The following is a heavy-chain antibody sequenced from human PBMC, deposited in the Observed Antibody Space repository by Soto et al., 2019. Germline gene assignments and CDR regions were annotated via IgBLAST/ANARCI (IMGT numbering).Heavy chain of an antibody. D-gene: IGHD3-10*01. V-gene: IGHV3-7*03. J-gene: IGHJ4*02. Sequence: EVQLVESGGGLVQPGGXLXLSCAASGFTFSSYWMSWVRQAPGKGLEXVANIKQDGSEKYYVDSVKGRFTISRDNAKNSLYLQMNSLRAEDTAVYYCARDAGELLWFGEPFDYWGQGTLVTVSS. CDR1: GFTFSSYW. CDR3: ARDAGELLWFGEPFDY. CDR2: IKQDGSEK.